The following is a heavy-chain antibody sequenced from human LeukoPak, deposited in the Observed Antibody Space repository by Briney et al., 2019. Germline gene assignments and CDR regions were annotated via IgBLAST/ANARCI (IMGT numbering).Heavy chain of an antibody. CDR2: ISGSGGST. Sequence: GGSLRLSCSASGFTFSSYAMSWVRQAPGKGLEWVSAISGSGGSTYYADSVKGRFTISRDNSKNTLYLQMNSLRAEDTAVYYCAKDMGVTIFGVVIIRDYFDYWGQGTLVTVSS. CDR3: AKDMGVTIFGVVIIRDYFDY. D-gene: IGHD3-3*01. J-gene: IGHJ4*02. V-gene: IGHV3-23*01. CDR1: GFTFSSYA.